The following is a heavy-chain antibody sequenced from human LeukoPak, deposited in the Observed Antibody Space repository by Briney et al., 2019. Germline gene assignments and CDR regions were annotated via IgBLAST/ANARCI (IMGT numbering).Heavy chain of an antibody. Sequence: PSETLSLTCIVSGGSISNYYWSWIRQPAGKGLEWIGRINTSGSTNYNPSLKSRVTMSADTSKNQFSLQLSSVTATDTAVYYCARGRAVAEYWGQGTLVTVSS. D-gene: IGHD6-19*01. CDR2: INTSGST. J-gene: IGHJ4*02. V-gene: IGHV4-4*07. CDR3: ARGRAVAEY. CDR1: GGSISNYY.